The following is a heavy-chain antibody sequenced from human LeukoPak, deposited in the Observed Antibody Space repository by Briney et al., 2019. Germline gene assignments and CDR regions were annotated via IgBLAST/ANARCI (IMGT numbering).Heavy chain of an antibody. CDR1: GFTFSYYA. D-gene: IGHD1-1*01. CDR2: MSSDGTNK. Sequence: GGSLSLSCAASGFTFSYYAMQWVRQAPGKGLEWVAVMSSDGTNKYYAESVEGRFTISRDTSKNTLYLQMSSLRAEDTAVYYCARDSTTGTTRWDWFDPWGQGTLVTVSS. V-gene: IGHV3-30*03. CDR3: ARDSTTGTTRWDWFDP. J-gene: IGHJ5*02.